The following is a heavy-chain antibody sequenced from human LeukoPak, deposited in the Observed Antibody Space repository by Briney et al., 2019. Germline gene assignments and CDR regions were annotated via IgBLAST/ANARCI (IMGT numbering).Heavy chain of an antibody. V-gene: IGHV4-34*01. D-gene: IGHD3-3*01. Sequence: PSETLSLTCAVYGGSFSGYYWSWIRQPPGKGLEWIGEINHSGSTNYNPSLKSRVTISVDTSKNQFSLKLSSVTAADTAVYYCARYYDFWSGMNWFDPWGQGTLVTVSS. CDR2: INHSGST. CDR1: GGSFSGYY. J-gene: IGHJ5*02. CDR3: ARYYDFWSGMNWFDP.